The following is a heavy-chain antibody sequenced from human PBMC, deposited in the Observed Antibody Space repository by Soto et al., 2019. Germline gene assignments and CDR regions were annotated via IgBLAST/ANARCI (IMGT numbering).Heavy chain of an antibody. Sequence: SETLSLTCTVSGGSISSRSYYWGWIRQPPGKGLEWIGSIYYSGNAYYNPSLKSRVAVSVDTSKNQFSLKVTSVTAIDTAVYYCARQKDTSSRYLLPDFWGQGTLVTVSS. CDR2: IYYSGNA. D-gene: IGHD6-13*01. V-gene: IGHV4-39*01. J-gene: IGHJ4*02. CDR3: ARQKDTSSRYLLPDF. CDR1: GGSISSRSYY.